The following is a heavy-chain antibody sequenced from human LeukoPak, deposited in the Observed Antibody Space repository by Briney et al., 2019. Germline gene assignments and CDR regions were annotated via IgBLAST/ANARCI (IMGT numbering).Heavy chain of an antibody. CDR2: IIPIFGTA. J-gene: IGHJ4*02. D-gene: IGHD2-15*01. CDR1: GGTLSSYA. V-gene: IGHV1-69*06. Sequence: RASVKVSCKASGGTLSSYAISWVRPAPAQGREWMGRIIPIFGTANYAQKFQGRVTITADKSTSTAYMEQSSLRSEDTAVYYCARAGKVVVAAADWGQGTLVTVCS. CDR3: ARAGKVVVAAAD.